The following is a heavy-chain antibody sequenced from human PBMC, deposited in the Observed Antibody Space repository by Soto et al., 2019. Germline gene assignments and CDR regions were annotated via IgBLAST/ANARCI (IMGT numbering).Heavy chain of an antibody. CDR3: TTASDRIAVAGTIY. CDR2: IKSKTDGGTT. V-gene: IGHV3-15*01. Sequence: GGSLRLSCAASGFTFSNAWMSWVRQAPGKGLEWVGRIKSKTDGGTTDYAAPVKGRFTISRDDSKNTLYLQINSLKTEDTAVYYCTTASDRIAVAGTIYWGQGTLVTVSS. CDR1: GFTFSNAW. J-gene: IGHJ4*02. D-gene: IGHD6-19*01.